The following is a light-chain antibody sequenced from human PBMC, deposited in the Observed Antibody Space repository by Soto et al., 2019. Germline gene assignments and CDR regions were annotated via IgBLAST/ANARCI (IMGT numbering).Light chain of an antibody. CDR2: EGS. Sequence: QSVLTQPASVSGSPGQSITISCTGTSSDVGSYNLVSWYQQHPGKAPKLMIYEGSKRPAGVSKRFSGSKSGNTASLTISGLQAEDEADYYCCSDAGSSTWVFGKGTQLTV. CDR1: SSDVGSYNL. CDR3: CSDAGSSTWV. J-gene: IGLJ3*02. V-gene: IGLV2-23*01.